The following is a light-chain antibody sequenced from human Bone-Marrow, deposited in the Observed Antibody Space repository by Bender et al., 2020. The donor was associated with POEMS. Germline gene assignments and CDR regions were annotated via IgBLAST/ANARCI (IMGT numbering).Light chain of an antibody. CDR1: SIGRNP. J-gene: IGLJ3*02. V-gene: IGLV1-44*01. Sequence: QSVLTQPPSASGTPGQRVTISCSGGSIGRNPIHWYQQLPGPAPRLVIYADDRRPSGVPNRFSASKSGSSASLAISGLQSEDAADYYCSTWDDRLNAWLFGGGTKLTVL. CDR3: STWDDRLNAWL. CDR2: ADD.